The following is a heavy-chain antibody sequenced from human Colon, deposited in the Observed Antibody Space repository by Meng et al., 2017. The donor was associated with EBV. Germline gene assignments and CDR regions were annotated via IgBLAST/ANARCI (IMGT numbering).Heavy chain of an antibody. V-gene: IGHV4-30-2*01. CDR1: GDSITSGDYS. D-gene: IGHD3-10*01. CDR3: VRDTRRGGGWFDP. Sequence: QLHEAGSGLVRPSQTLLRTCAVLGDSITSGDYSWTWILQPPGKGLEWIGYIYHGVNIYYTPSLRSRVTISVDKSRNQFSLKLTSVSAADTAVYYCVRDTRRGGGWFDPWGQGTLVTVSS. J-gene: IGHJ5*02. CDR2: IYHGVNI.